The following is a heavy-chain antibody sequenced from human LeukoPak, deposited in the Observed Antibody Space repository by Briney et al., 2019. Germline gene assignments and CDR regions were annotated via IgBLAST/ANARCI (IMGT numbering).Heavy chain of an antibody. V-gene: IGHV1-69*13. J-gene: IGHJ3*02. Sequence: SVKVSCKASGGTFSSYAISWVRQAPGQGLEWMGGIIPIFGTANYAQKFQGRVTITADESTSIAYMELSSLRSEDTAVYYCASGLPSAHAFDIWGQGTMVTVSS. D-gene: IGHD3/OR15-3a*01. CDR1: GGTFSSYA. CDR3: ASGLPSAHAFDI. CDR2: IIPIFGTA.